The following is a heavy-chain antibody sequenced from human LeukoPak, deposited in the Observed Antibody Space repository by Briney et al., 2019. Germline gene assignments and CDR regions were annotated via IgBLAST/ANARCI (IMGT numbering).Heavy chain of an antibody. J-gene: IGHJ4*02. Sequence: SETLSLTCTVSGVSISSPSYYWGWIRQPPGKGLEWIGNIFYDGTTHYNPSLQSRVTISADTSKRQLSLKVTSVIAADTAVYYCARVVDYTYRNWGQGILVPVSS. CDR2: IFYDGTT. V-gene: IGHV4-39*07. CDR3: ARVVDYTYRN. CDR1: GVSISSPSYY. D-gene: IGHD2-2*02.